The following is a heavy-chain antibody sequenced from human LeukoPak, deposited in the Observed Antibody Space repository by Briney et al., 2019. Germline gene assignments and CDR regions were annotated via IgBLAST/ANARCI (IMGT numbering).Heavy chain of an antibody. D-gene: IGHD3-22*01. J-gene: IGHJ3*02. Sequence: SVKVSCKASGGTFTSYAISWVRQAPGQGLEWMGGIIPIFGTANYAQKFQGRVTITADESTSTAYMELSSLRSEDTAVYYCARSPIHYYDSSGPGGAFDIWGQGTMVTVSS. V-gene: IGHV1-69*13. CDR2: IIPIFGTA. CDR3: ARSPIHYYDSSGPGGAFDI. CDR1: GGTFTSYA.